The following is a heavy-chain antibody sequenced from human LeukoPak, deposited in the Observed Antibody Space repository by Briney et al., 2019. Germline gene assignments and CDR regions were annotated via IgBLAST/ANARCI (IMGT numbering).Heavy chain of an antibody. J-gene: IGHJ5*02. CDR2: IYHSGST. Sequence: KPSETLSLTCTVSGYSISSGYYWGWIRQPPGKGLEWIGSIYHSGSTYYNPSLKSRVTISVDTSKNQFSLKLSSVTAADTAVYYCARGPRIGARALYNWFDPWGQGTLVTVSS. CDR1: GYSISSGYY. D-gene: IGHD6-6*01. V-gene: IGHV4-38-2*02. CDR3: ARGPRIGARALYNWFDP.